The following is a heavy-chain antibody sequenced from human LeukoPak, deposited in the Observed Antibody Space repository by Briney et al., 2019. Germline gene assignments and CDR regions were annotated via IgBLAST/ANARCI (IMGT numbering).Heavy chain of an antibody. CDR3: ATLGGTERDYYGSGSSWFDP. J-gene: IGHJ5*02. Sequence: ASVKVSCKVPGYTLTELSMHWVRQAPGKGLEWMGGFDPEDGETIYAQKFQGRVTMTEDTSTDTAYMELSSLRSEDTGVYYCATLGGTERDYYGSGSSWFDPWGQRTLVIVSS. V-gene: IGHV1-24*01. D-gene: IGHD3-10*01. CDR1: GYTLTELS. CDR2: FDPEDGET.